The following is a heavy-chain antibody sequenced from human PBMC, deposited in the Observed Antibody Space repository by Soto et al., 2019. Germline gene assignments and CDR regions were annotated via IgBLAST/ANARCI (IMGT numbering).Heavy chain of an antibody. Sequence: QVQLVQSGAEVKKPGSSVKVSCKASGGTFSSYAISWVRQAPGQGLEWMGGIIPIFGTANYAQKFQGRVTITADESTSTAYMELSSLRSEDTAVYYCARVEAHRITMVRGVIIGYYFDYWGQGTLVTVSS. V-gene: IGHV1-69*12. CDR3: ARVEAHRITMVRGVIIGYYFDY. CDR1: GGTFSSYA. D-gene: IGHD3-10*01. CDR2: IIPIFGTA. J-gene: IGHJ4*02.